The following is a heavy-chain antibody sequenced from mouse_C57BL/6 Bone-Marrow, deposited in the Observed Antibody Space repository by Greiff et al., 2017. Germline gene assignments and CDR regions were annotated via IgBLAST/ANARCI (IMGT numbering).Heavy chain of an antibody. V-gene: IGHV1-82*01. D-gene: IGHD2-10*01. CDR1: GYAFSSSW. CDR3: ARSYHDF. Sequence: QVQLQQSGPELVKPGASVKISCKASGYAFSSSWMNWVKQRPGKGLEWIGRIYPGDGATNYNGKFKGKATLTADKYSSPAYMQRSSLTAEDSAVYFGARSYHDFGGTGTTVTVSS. J-gene: IGHJ1*03. CDR2: IYPGDGAT.